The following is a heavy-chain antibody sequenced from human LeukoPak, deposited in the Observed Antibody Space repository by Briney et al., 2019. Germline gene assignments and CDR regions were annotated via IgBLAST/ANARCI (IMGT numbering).Heavy chain of an antibody. V-gene: IGHV1-2*02. Sequence: GASVKVFCTTSGYTFIGYYIYWVRQAPGQGLEWMGWINPKSGGTNYAQKFQGRVTMTRDTSISTAYMELSRLRSDDTAVYYCARTSRQEDYWGQGTLITVSS. CDR2: INPKSGGT. CDR3: ARTSRQEDY. J-gene: IGHJ4*02. CDR1: GYTFIGYY.